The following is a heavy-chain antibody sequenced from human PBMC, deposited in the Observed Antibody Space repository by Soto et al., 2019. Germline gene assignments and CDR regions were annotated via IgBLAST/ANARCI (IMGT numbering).Heavy chain of an antibody. CDR2: IYYSGGT. J-gene: IGHJ4*02. Sequence: SETLSLTCTVSGGSISSGGYYWSWIRQHPGKGLEWIGYIYYSGGTYYNPSLKSRVTISVDTSKNQFSLKLSSVTAADTAVYYCARAQARDSVNYWGQGTLVTVSS. CDR1: GGSISSGGYY. D-gene: IGHD2-21*02. CDR3: ARAQARDSVNY. V-gene: IGHV4-31*03.